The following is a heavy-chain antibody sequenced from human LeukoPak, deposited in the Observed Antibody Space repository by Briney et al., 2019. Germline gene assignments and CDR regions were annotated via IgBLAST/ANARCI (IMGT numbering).Heavy chain of an antibody. CDR2: LSTTGST. CDR3: AGARWLQLPGF. CDR1: GASINTYF. Sequence: SETLSLTCTVSGASINTYFWAWIRQPADKGLQWIGHLSTTGSTNYNPSLKSRVTISVDTSKNQFSLKLSSVTAADTAIYYCAGARWLQLPGFWGQGTLVTVSS. V-gene: IGHV4-4*07. J-gene: IGHJ4*02. D-gene: IGHD5-24*01.